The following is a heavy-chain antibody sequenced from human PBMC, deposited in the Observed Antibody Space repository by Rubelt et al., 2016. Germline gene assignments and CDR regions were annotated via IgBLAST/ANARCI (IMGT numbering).Heavy chain of an antibody. J-gene: IGHJ3*02. D-gene: IGHD4-17*01. CDR2: IYYSGST. Sequence: GKGLEWIGYIYYSGSTNYNPSLKSRVTISVDTSKNQFSLKLSSVTAADTAVYYCARVKVTTSFDIWGQGTMVTVSS. CDR3: ARVKVTTSFDI. V-gene: IGHV4-59*12.